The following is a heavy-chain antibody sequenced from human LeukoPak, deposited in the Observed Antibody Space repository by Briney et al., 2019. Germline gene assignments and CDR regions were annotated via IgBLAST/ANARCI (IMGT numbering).Heavy chain of an antibody. CDR1: GFTFSSYG. D-gene: IGHD3-3*01. V-gene: IGHV3-30*02. CDR2: IRYDGSNK. CDR3: AKTDSWSGYHNWFDP. J-gene: IGHJ5*02. Sequence: PGGSLRLSCAASGFTFSSYGMHWVRQAPGKGLEWVAFIRYDGSNKYYADSVKGRFTISRDNSKNTLYLQMNSLRAEDTAVYYCAKTDSWSGYHNWFDPWGQGTLVTVSS.